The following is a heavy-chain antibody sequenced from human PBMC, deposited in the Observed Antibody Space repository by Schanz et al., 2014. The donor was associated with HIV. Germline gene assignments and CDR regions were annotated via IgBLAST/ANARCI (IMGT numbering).Heavy chain of an antibody. CDR1: GFTLSSYG. CDR3: AKDLGSSGWYENYYGMDV. Sequence: QVQLVESGGGVVQPGRSLRLSCAASGFTLSSYGMHWVRQAPGKGLEWVAVISYDGSNKYYADSVKGRFTISRDNSKNTLYLKMNRLRAEDTAVYYCAKDLGSSGWYENYYGMDVWGQGTTVTVSS. V-gene: IGHV3-30*18. CDR2: ISYDGSNK. J-gene: IGHJ6*02. D-gene: IGHD6-19*01.